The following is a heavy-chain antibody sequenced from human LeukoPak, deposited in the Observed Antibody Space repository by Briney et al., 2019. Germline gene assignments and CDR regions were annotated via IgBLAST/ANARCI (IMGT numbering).Heavy chain of an antibody. Sequence: SETLSLTCTVSGGSISSYYWSWIRQPPGKGLKWIGYIYYSGSTNYNPSLKSRVTISVDTSKNQFSLKLSSVTAADTAVYYCARGWDDYGGNSVWFDPWGQGTLATVSS. CDR3: ARGWDDYGGNSVWFDP. V-gene: IGHV4-59*01. CDR2: IYYSGST. CDR1: GGSISSYY. D-gene: IGHD4-23*01. J-gene: IGHJ5*02.